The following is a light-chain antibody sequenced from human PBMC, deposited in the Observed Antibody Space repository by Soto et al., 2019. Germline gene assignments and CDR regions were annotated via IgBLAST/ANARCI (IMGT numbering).Light chain of an antibody. V-gene: IGKV1-5*01. Sequence: DIQMTQSPSTLSASVGDRVTITCRASQTVNGWLAWYQQKAGKAPKLLIYAASNLESGVPSRFSGSGSGSEFTLTISSLQPVDSATYYCQHYNSNPWTFGQGTKVEVQ. CDR2: AAS. J-gene: IGKJ1*01. CDR3: QHYNSNPWT. CDR1: QTVNGW.